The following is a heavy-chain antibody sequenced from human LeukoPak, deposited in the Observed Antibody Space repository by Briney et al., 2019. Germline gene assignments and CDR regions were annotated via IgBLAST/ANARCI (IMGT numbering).Heavy chain of an antibody. J-gene: IGHJ4*02. Sequence: GGSLRLSCAASGFTFGSYSMNWVRQAPGKGLEWVSYISSSRSTIYYTDSVKGRFTISRDNAKNSLYLQMNSLRAEDTAVYYCGSLDTSGYYEDYWGQGTWSPSPQ. CDR3: GSLDTSGYYEDY. V-gene: IGHV3-48*04. CDR2: ISSSRSTI. CDR1: GFTFGSYS. D-gene: IGHD3-22*01.